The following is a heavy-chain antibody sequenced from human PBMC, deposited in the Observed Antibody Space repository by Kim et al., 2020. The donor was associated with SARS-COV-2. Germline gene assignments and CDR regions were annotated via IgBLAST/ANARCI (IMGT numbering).Heavy chain of an antibody. J-gene: IGHJ4*02. CDR1: GYSFTSYW. CDR3: ATTKWTYYDILTGYSGYFDY. D-gene: IGHD3-9*01. Sequence: GESLKISCKGSGYSFTSYWIGWVRQMPGKCLEWMGIIYPGDSDTRYSPSFQVQVTISADKSISTAYLQWSSLKASDTAMYYCATTKWTYYDILTGYSGYFDYWGQGTLVTVSS. V-gene: IGHV5-51*01. CDR2: IYPGDSDT.